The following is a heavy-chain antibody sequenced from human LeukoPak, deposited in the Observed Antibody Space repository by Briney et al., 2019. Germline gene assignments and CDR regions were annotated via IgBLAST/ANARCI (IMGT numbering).Heavy chain of an antibody. CDR2: ISTDGYTT. CDR1: GLAFSAYK. CDR3: VVGGSPGY. V-gene: IGHV3-74*01. D-gene: IGHD2-15*01. Sequence: GRPLRLSCAASGLAFSAYKMHWVRQAPRKGLVWVSRISTDGYTTDYADFVQGRFTASRDNTKNTWSLEVNSLRAEDTAVYYCVVGGSPGYWGQGTLVTVSS. J-gene: IGHJ4*02.